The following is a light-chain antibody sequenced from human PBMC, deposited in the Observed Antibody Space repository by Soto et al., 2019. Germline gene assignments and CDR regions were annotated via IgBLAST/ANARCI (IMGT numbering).Light chain of an antibody. CDR3: QLYVISPH. CDR1: QSVGYSY. V-gene: IGKV3-20*01. CDR2: GAS. Sequence: EIVLTSSLGMLFVSPGEGAILSCRPLQSVGYSYLAWYQQRPGQAPRLLIYGASSRAAGVPARFSASGSGTDFTLTISGVQPEDVAVYYCQLYVISPHFGQGTRLEIK. J-gene: IGKJ5*01.